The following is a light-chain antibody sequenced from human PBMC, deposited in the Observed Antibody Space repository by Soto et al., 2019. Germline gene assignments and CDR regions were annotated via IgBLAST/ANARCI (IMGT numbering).Light chain of an antibody. V-gene: IGKV1-5*01. CDR1: QSISDW. Sequence: RVTNTFRASQSISDWLAWFQLKPGKAPKLLIYDASSLESGVPSRLSGSGSGTEFTLTIRSLQPDDFATYYCQQYNNYSTFGQGTKVDIK. J-gene: IGKJ1*01. CDR3: QQYNNYST. CDR2: DAS.